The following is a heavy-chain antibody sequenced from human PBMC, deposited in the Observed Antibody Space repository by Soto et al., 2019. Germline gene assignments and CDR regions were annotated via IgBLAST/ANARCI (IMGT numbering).Heavy chain of an antibody. CDR3: ARDRLLWFGELLGNYYYGMDV. J-gene: IGHJ6*02. CDR2: ISAYNGNT. CDR1: GCTFTSYG. V-gene: IGHV1-18*01. D-gene: IGHD3-10*01. Sequence: ASVKVSCKASGCTFTSYGISWVRQAPGQGLEWMGWISAYNGNTNYAQKLQGRVTMTTDTSTSTAYMELRSLRSDDTAVYYCARDRLLWFGELLGNYYYGMDVWGQGTTVTVSS.